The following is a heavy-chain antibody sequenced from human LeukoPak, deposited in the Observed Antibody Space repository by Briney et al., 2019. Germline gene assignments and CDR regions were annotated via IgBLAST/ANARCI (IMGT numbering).Heavy chain of an antibody. Sequence: GGSLRLSCAACGFTFSHYSIDWVRQAPGKGLERVASITSSSSHIYYADSVKGRFTISRDNAKNEVYLQMNSLRAEDTAIYYCARVKMGATVTTFHYYCMDVWGVGTTVTVSS. V-gene: IGHV3-21*01. CDR2: ITSSSSHI. CDR3: ARVKMGATVTTFHYYCMDV. CDR1: GFTFSHYS. J-gene: IGHJ6*03. D-gene: IGHD4-11*01.